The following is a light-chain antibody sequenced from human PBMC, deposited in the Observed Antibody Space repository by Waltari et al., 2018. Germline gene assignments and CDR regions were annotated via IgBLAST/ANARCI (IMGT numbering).Light chain of an antibody. Sequence: TPPAPASQSVGSKVAWYQPRPGQAPRLLIFGASTRATGIPARFSGSESGTEFTLTISSLQSEDSGVYFCQQYTTRPLTFGGGTKVEI. J-gene: IGKJ4*01. CDR1: QSVGSK. CDR3: QQYTTRPLT. CDR2: GAS. V-gene: IGKV3-15*01.